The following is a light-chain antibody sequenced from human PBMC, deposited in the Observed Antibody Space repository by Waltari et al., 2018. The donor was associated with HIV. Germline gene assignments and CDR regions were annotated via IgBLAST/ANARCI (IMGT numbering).Light chain of an antibody. CDR3: AAWDDNLKGYV. CDR2: YDD. Sequence: QSVLTQPPSVSEAPRQRVTISCSGSSSNIGTNAVNWYQQVPGKAPKLLIYYDDLLPSWVADRFACFKSGTSASLAISGLQSEDEADYYCAAWDDNLKGYVFGTGTKVTVL. V-gene: IGLV1-36*01. J-gene: IGLJ1*01. CDR1: SSNIGTNA.